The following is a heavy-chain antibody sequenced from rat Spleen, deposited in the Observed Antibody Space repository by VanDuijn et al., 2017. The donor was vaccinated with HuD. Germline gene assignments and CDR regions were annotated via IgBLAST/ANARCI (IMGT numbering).Heavy chain of an antibody. J-gene: IGHJ2*01. CDR1: GFTFNNYW. CDR2: ISTVGGNT. Sequence: EVQLVESGGGLVQPGRSLKLSCVASGFTFNNYWMTWICQAPTTGLEWVASISTVGGNTYYRDSVKGRFTVSRDTAKSTLNLQMDSLRSEDTATYYCTRQVFYYDGSYYYYFDYWGQGVMVTVSS. V-gene: IGHV5-25*01. D-gene: IGHD1-12*02. CDR3: TRQVFYYDGSYYYYFDY.